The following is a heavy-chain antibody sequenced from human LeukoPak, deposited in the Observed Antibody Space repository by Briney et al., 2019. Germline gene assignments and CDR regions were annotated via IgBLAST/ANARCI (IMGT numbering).Heavy chain of an antibody. Sequence: ASVKVSCKASGYSFTSYHMHWVRQAPGQGLEWMGIINPSGGSTSYAQKFQGRVTLTRHTSTSTVYMELSGLTSEDTAVYYCATRGCYVSGLAYWGQGSLVTVSSGESSEGLSCFNSEGFCCIFGGKLLVRDVFDYWGQGTLDTVSS. D-gene: IGHD3-3*02. V-gene: IGHV1-46*01. CDR2: INPSGGST. CDR1: GYSFTSYH. J-gene: IGHJ4*02. CDR3: ATRGCYVSGLAYWGQGSLVTVSSGESSEGLSCFNSEGFCCIFGGKLLVRDVFDY.